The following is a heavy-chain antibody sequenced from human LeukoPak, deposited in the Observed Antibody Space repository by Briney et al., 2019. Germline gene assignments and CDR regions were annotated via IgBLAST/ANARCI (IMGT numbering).Heavy chain of an antibody. Sequence: ASVKVSCKASGYTFTSYGISWVRQAPGQGLEWMGWISAYNGSTNYAQKLQGRVTMTTDTSTSTAYMELRSLRSDDTAVYYCARDLPHYDILTGYYKTPGFDYWGQGTLVTVSS. V-gene: IGHV1-18*01. CDR2: ISAYNGST. CDR3: ARDLPHYDILTGYYKTPGFDY. D-gene: IGHD3-9*01. CDR1: GYTFTSYG. J-gene: IGHJ4*02.